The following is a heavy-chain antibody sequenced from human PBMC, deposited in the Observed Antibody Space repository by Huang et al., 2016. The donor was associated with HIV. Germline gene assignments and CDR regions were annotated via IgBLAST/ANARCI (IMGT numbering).Heavy chain of an antibody. CDR3: AKDPSSPYGDSYFEQ. CDR2: IRGSGHST. D-gene: IGHD4-17*01. CDR1: GFTFIDFA. Sequence: EVQLLESGGGLVQPGGSLRLSCAASGFTFIDFAMSWFRQAPGKGLEWVSAIRGSGHSTYYADSVKGRFTISRDNSKNTLYLQMNKLRVEDTAVYFCAKDPSSPYGDSYFEQWGQGTLVTVSP. V-gene: IGHV3-23*01. J-gene: IGHJ4*02.